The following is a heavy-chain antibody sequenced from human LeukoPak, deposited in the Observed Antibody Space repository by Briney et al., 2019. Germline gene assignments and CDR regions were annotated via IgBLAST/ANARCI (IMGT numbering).Heavy chain of an antibody. D-gene: IGHD6-13*01. J-gene: IGHJ5*02. Sequence: ASVKVSCKASGYTFTSYGISWVRQAPGQGLEWMGWISAYNGNTNYAQKLQGRVAMTTDTSTSTAYMELRSLRSGDTAVYYCARDGAAAALDWFDPWGQGTLVTVSS. CDR2: ISAYNGNT. CDR1: GYTFTSYG. CDR3: ARDGAAAALDWFDP. V-gene: IGHV1-18*01.